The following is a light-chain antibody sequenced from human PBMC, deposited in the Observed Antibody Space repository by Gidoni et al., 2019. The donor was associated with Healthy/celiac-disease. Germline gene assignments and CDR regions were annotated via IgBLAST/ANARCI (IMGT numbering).Light chain of an antibody. J-gene: IGKJ2*01. CDR1: QGISSW. Sequence: IQLTQSPSTLSSSVGDRVTITCRASQGISSWVAWYQQKPGKATQLLNYDAPRLESRVPSRCSGSGARTEITLTSSSLQPDYFANYYWQQYNSYSNTFGQGTKLEIK. V-gene: IGKV1-5*01. CDR2: DAP. CDR3: QQYNSYSNT.